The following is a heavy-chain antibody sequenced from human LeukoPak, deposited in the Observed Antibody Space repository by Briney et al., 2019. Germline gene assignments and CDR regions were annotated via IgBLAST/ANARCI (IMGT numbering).Heavy chain of an antibody. CDR1: GVTFSSYA. Sequence: AGGSLRLSCAASGVTFSSYAMSSVRRAPGPRLEWVSGMSGSGGLGSYADYVKGRFTISTDNTKLTTYLHMNSLRAADTTLHYFAKPQDHMDVWGKGATVTVSS. J-gene: IGHJ6*03. CDR3: AKPQDHMDV. V-gene: IGHV3-23*01. CDR2: MSGSGGLG.